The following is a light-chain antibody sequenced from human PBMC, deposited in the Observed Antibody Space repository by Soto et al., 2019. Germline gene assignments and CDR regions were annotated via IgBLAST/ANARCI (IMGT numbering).Light chain of an antibody. CDR3: QSYDSSLRGSEV. CDR1: SSNIGAGYD. CDR2: GNS. J-gene: IGLJ2*01. Sequence: QSVLTQRPSVSGAPGQRVTISCTGSSSNIGAGYDVHWYQQLPGTAPKLLIYGNSNRPSGVPERFSGSESGTSASLAITGLQAEDEADYYCQSYDSSLRGSEVFGGGTKVTVL. V-gene: IGLV1-40*01.